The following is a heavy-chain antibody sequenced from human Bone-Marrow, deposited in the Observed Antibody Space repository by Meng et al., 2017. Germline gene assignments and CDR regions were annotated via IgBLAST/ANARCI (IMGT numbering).Heavy chain of an antibody. CDR1: GFTFSSYA. CDR2: ISGSGGST. J-gene: IGHJ4*02. V-gene: IGHV3-23*01. Sequence: GESLKISCAASGFTFSSYAMSWVRQAPGKGLEWVSAISGSGGSTYYADSVKGRFTISRDNSKNTLYLQMNSLRAEDTAVYYCAKDRLLTWRAKYDYWGQGTLVTVSS. CDR3: AKDRLLTWRAKYDY. D-gene: IGHD3-3*01.